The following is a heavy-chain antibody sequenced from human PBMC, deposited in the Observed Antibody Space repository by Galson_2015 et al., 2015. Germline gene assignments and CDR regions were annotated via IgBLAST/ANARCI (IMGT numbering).Heavy chain of an antibody. CDR1: GFSLSTTGMS. CDR3: TYRYDYGDYVAY. J-gene: IGHJ4*02. CDR2: IYWDDDK. Sequence: PALVKPTQTLTLTCTFSGFSLSTTGMSVGWIRQPPGKALEWLALIYWDDDKRYSPSLKSRLTITKDTSKNQVVLTMTNMDPVDTATYYCTYRYDYGDYVAYWGQGTLVTVSS. V-gene: IGHV2-5*02. D-gene: IGHD4-17*01.